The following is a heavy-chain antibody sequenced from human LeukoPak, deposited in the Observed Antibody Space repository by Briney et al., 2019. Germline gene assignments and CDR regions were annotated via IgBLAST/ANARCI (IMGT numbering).Heavy chain of an antibody. V-gene: IGHV3-48*02. Sequence: GGSLRLSCAASGFTFSFYSMNWVRQAPGEGLQWVSYISSSSTTIYYADSVKGRFTISRDNAKNSLYLQMNSLRDEDTAVYYCARDPAMGFGENYAFDIWGQGTMVTVSS. CDR1: GFTFSFYS. D-gene: IGHD3-10*01. CDR2: ISSSSTTI. CDR3: ARDPAMGFGENYAFDI. J-gene: IGHJ3*02.